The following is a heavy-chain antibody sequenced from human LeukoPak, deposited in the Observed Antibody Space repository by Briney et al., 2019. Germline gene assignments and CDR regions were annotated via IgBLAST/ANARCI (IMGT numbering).Heavy chain of an antibody. CDR2: ISNSGGST. D-gene: IGHD6-19*01. J-gene: IGHJ4*02. Sequence: GGSLRLSCAASGFTFNSYAMYWVRQAPGKGLEWVSSISNSGGSTYHADSVKGRFTISRDNSRNTLYLQMSSLRAEDTAVYYCAKYHGGTYSSGPVYFDYWGQGTLVTVSS. CDR3: AKYHGGTYSSGPVYFDY. CDR1: GFTFNSYA. V-gene: IGHV3-23*01.